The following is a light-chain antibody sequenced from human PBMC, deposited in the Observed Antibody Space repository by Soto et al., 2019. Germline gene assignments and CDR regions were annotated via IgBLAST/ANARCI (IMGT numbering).Light chain of an antibody. CDR3: QQYDSLSS. J-gene: IGKJ2*01. Sequence: DIQMTQSPSTLSASVGDRVTITCRASQAVSGWVAWYQQKPGRAPKLLISQASKLEGGVPSRFSGSQSGTKFTLTISSLQPDDLGNYYCQQYDSLSSFGQGTKVEIK. CDR1: QAVSGW. CDR2: QAS. V-gene: IGKV1-5*03.